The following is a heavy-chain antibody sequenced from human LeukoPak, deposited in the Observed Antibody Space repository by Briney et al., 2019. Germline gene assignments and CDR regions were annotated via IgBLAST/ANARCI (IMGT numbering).Heavy chain of an antibody. CDR3: AWGAYCGGDCYSSFDY. J-gene: IGHJ4*02. D-gene: IGHD2-21*02. V-gene: IGHV1-69*13. CDR2: IIPIFGTA. Sequence: SVKVSCKASGGTFISYAISWARQAPGQGLEWMGGIIPIFGTANYAQKFQGRVTITADESTSTAYMELSSLRSEDTAVYYCAWGAYCGGDCYSSFDYWGQGTLVTVSS. CDR1: GGTFISYA.